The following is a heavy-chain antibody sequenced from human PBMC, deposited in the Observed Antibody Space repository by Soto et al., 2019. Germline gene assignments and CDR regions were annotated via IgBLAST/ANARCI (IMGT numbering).Heavy chain of an antibody. Sequence: SETLSLTCAVYGGSFSGYYWSWIRQPPGKGLEWIGEINHSGSTNYNPSLKSRVTISVDTSKNQFSLKLSSVTAADTAVYYCARGRWGESYLGYWGQGTLVTVSS. V-gene: IGHV4-34*01. CDR2: INHSGST. CDR1: GGSFSGYY. J-gene: IGHJ4*02. D-gene: IGHD1-26*01. CDR3: ARGRWGESYLGY.